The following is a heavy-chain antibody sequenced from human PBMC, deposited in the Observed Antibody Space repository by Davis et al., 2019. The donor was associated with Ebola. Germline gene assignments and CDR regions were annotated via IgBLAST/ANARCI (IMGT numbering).Heavy chain of an antibody. CDR1: GGSFSGYY. CDR3: AAHENSYWSGYNGWTDS. D-gene: IGHD3-3*01. CDR2: INHSVST. V-gene: IGHV4-34*01. J-gene: IGHJ4*02. Sequence: MPSETLSLTCAVYGGSFSGYYWSWIRQLPGKGLEWIGEINHSVSTNYNPSLKSRVTISVDTSKNQFSLKLSSVTAADTAVYYCAAHENSYWSGYNGWTDSWGQGTLVTVSS.